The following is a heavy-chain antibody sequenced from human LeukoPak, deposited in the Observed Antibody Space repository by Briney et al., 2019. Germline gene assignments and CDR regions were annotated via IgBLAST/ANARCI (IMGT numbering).Heavy chain of an antibody. J-gene: IGHJ4*02. CDR1: GVSMSHYY. CDR2: ISYSGST. Sequence: RPSETLSLTCTVSGVSMSHYYWSWVRQTSGKGLEYIGYISYSGSTDHNPPLKSRVTISLDTSKNRFSLKLSSVTAADTAVYYCARRGRAAGKYGGYEYWYFDYWGQGTLVTVSS. CDR3: ARRGRAAGKYGGYEYWYFDY. D-gene: IGHD5-12*01. V-gene: IGHV4-59*08.